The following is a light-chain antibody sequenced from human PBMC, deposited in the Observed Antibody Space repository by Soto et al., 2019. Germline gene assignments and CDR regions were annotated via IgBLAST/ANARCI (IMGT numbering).Light chain of an antibody. CDR1: QSVSNNY. J-gene: IGKJ5*01. CDR3: QQYGSASPIT. CDR2: GAS. Sequence: EIVLTQSPGTLSLSPGDTATLSCRASQSVSNNYLAWYQQKPGQAPRLLSYGASSRATGIPDRFSGSGSGTDFTLTISRLEPEDFALYYCQQYGSASPITFGQGTRLEIE. V-gene: IGKV3-20*01.